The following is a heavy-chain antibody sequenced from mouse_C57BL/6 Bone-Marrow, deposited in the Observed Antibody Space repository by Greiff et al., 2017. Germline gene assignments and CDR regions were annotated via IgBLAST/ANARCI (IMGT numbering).Heavy chain of an antibody. V-gene: IGHV1-59*01. CDR2: IDPSDSYT. Sequence: QVQLQQPGAELVRPGTSVKLSCKASGYTFTSYWMHWVKQRPGQGLEWIGVIDPSDSYTNYNQKFKGKATLTVDTSSSTAYMQLSSLTSEDSAVYYCARCDWVYAMDDWGQGTSVTVSS. D-gene: IGHD2-13*01. CDR1: GYTFTSYW. CDR3: ARCDWVYAMDD. J-gene: IGHJ4*01.